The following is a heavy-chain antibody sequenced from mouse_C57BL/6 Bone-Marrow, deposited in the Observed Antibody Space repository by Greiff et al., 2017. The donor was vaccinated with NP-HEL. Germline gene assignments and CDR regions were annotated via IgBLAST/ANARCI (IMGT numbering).Heavy chain of an antibody. CDR2: ISDGGSYT. D-gene: IGHD1-1*01. CDR1: GFTFSSYA. CDR3: ARDGGSSFLWCAY. J-gene: IGHJ3*01. V-gene: IGHV5-4*01. Sequence: EVQLVESGGGLVKPGGSLKLSCAASGFTFSSYAMSWVRQTPEKRLEWVATISDGGSYTYYPDNVKGRFTISRDNAKNNLYLQMSHLKSEDTAMYYCARDGGSSFLWCAYWGQGTLVTVSA.